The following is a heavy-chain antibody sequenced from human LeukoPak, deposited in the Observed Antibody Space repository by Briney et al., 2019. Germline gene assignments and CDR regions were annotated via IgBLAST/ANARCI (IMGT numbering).Heavy chain of an antibody. D-gene: IGHD6-13*01. Sequence: PGGSLRLSCAASGFTFSSYAMSWVRQAPGKGLEWVSAISGSGGSTYYAYSVKGRFTISRDNSKNTLYLQMNSLRAEDTAVYYCAKDRYSSSWSDYWGQGTLVTVSS. CDR3: AKDRYSSSWSDY. V-gene: IGHV3-23*01. CDR2: ISGSGGST. CDR1: GFTFSSYA. J-gene: IGHJ4*02.